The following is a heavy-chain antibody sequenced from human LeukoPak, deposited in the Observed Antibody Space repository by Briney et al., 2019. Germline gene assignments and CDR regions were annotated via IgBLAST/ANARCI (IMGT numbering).Heavy chain of an antibody. V-gene: IGHV3-23*01. D-gene: IGHD3-10*01. CDR1: GFTFSSYA. CDR2: ISGSGGST. Sequence: GGSLRLSCAASGFTFSSYAMSWVRQAPGKGLEWVSAISGSGGSTYYADSVKGRFTISRDNSKNTLYLQMNSLRAEDTAVYYCAKGLSYGSGSRVEYWGQGTPVTVSS. J-gene: IGHJ4*02. CDR3: AKGLSYGSGSRVEY.